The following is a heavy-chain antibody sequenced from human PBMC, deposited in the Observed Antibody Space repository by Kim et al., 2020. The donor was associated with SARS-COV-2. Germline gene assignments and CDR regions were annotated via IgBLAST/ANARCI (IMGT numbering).Heavy chain of an antibody. CDR3: ARGEGNPGGNWYFDL. J-gene: IGHJ2*01. CDR1: GFTFSSYY. D-gene: IGHD1-1*01. Sequence: GGSLRLSCAASGFTFSSYYMHCVRQATGKCLVWVSSIGTAVDPYYPGSVKGRFTISRENPKNSLYLQMNSLRAGDTAVYYCARGEGNPGGNWYFDLWGRGTLVTVSS. CDR2: IGTAVDP. V-gene: IGHV3-13*05.